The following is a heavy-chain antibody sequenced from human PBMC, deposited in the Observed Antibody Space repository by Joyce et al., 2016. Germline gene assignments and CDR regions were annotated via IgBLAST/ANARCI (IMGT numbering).Heavy chain of an antibody. V-gene: IGHV4-39*07. Sequence: QVQLQESGPGLVKPSETLSLTCTVSGDSINNGDYYWAWLRQPPGKGLEWIASLHEATTTYYNPSLKSRMFMSVDTSKNQFSLKVDSVTAADTAVYYCARDFSMIIDVFELWGLGTLVTVSS. CDR2: LHEATTT. CDR3: ARDFSMIIDVFEL. J-gene: IGHJ3*01. CDR1: GDSINNGDYY. D-gene: IGHD3-22*01.